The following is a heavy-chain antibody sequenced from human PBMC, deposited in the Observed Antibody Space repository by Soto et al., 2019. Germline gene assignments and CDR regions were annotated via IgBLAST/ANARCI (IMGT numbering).Heavy chain of an antibody. V-gene: IGHV3-23*01. CDR1: GFTFSSNA. J-gene: IGHJ3*02. CDR2: ITSGSGGGT. CDR3: GKGTWGAFDI. Sequence: EVQLLESGGGLVQPGGSLRLSCVASGFTFSSNAMSWVRQAPGKGLEWVPHITSGSGGGTYYADSVKGRFNISSDNAKNTLYMQMNSPRVEDTAVYYCGKGTWGAFDIWGHGTLVTVSS. D-gene: IGHD7-27*01.